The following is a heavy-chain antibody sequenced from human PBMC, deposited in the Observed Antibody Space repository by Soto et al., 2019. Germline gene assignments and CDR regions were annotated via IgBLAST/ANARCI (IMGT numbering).Heavy chain of an antibody. CDR1: GFIFRSYG. D-gene: IGHD6-19*01. V-gene: IGHV3-30*18. Sequence: QVQLVESGGGVVQPGKSLRLSCAASGFIFRSYGVHWVRQAPGKGLEWVAVISHDGSKAYYADAVNGRFTISRDNAKNTLYLQMNSLRAEDTAVYYCAKQGIEVAGTDYFDYRGQGAQVTVAS. J-gene: IGHJ4*02. CDR3: AKQGIEVAGTDYFDY. CDR2: ISHDGSKA.